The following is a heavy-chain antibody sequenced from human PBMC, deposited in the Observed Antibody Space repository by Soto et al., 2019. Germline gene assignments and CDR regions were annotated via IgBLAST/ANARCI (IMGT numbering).Heavy chain of an antibody. Sequence: PGGSLRLSCAASGFTFSDYYMSWIRQAPGKGLEWVSYISYGGGTTYYADSVKGRFTISSDNSKNTLYLQMNSLRAEDTAVYYCAKNPGYYYDSTGYHFDYWGQGTLVTVSS. D-gene: IGHD3-22*01. V-gene: IGHV3-11*01. CDR3: AKNPGYYYDSTGYHFDY. CDR2: ISYGGGTT. J-gene: IGHJ4*02. CDR1: GFTFSDYY.